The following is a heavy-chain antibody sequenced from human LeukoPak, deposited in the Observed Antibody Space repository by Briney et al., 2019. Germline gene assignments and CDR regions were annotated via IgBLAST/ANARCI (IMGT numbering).Heavy chain of an antibody. V-gene: IGHV4-38-2*02. J-gene: IGHJ5*02. CDR1: GYSIGSGYY. Sequence: PPETLSLTCTVSGYSIGSGYYWGWIRPTPGKGLEGIGYIYHGGRTDYNPSLKSRATISVDTSKNQFSLKLSSVTAADTAVYYCARRWPSTQTVRGVIITAWFDPWGQGTLVTVSS. CDR2: IYHGGRT. CDR3: ARRWPSTQTVRGVIITAWFDP. D-gene: IGHD3-10*01.